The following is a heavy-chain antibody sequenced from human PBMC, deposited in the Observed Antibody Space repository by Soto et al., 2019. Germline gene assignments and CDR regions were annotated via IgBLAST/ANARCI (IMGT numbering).Heavy chain of an antibody. D-gene: IGHD4-17*01. CDR3: ARRLATTVSALGY. Sequence: QVQLVQSGGGVVQAGNSLRLSCTASGLTFTSSSFHWVRQAPGKGLEWVAVISENGDRQYSTESVRVRFLISRDSSKNTVYLQMTSLRPEDTGVYFCARRLATTVSALGYWGQGALVTVSS. CDR2: ISENGDRQ. CDR1: GLTFTSSS. V-gene: IGHV3-30-3*01. J-gene: IGHJ4*02.